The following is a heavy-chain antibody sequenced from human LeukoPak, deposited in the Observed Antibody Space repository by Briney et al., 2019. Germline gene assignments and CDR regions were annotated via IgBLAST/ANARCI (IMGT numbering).Heavy chain of an antibody. CDR3: ARVRYSGYDCSDY. D-gene: IGHD5-12*01. J-gene: IGHJ4*02. CDR1: GFTFSSYS. V-gene: IGHV3-48*04. Sequence: GGSLRLSCAASGFTFSSYSMNWVRQAPGKGLEWVSYISSSSSTIYYADSVKGRFTISRDNAKNSLYLQMNSLRAEDTAVYYCARVRYSGYDCSDYWGQGTLVTVSS. CDR2: ISSSSSTI.